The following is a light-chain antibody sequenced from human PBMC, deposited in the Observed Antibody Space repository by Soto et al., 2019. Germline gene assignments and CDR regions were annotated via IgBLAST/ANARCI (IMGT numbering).Light chain of an antibody. CDR2: DIS. CDR3: QQRTWPRLT. Sequence: EIVLTQSPATLSLSPGETATLSCRASQTISRHLAWYQRKPGQAPRLLIYDISYRDTGVPARFSGSGSGTDFTLTISSPEPEDSAVYYCQQRTWPRLTFGQGTRLEIK. V-gene: IGKV3-11*01. J-gene: IGKJ2*01. CDR1: QTISRH.